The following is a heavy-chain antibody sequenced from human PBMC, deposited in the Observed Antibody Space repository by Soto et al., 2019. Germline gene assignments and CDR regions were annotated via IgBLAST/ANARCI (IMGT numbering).Heavy chain of an antibody. CDR3: TTERDHPMYWYFDL. CDR2: IKSKTDGGTT. Sequence: EVQLVESGGGLVKPGGSLRLSCAASGFTFSNARMSWVRQAPGKGLEWVGRIKSKTDGGTTDYAAPVKGRFTISRDDSKNTLYLQMNSLKTEDTAVYYCTTERDHPMYWYFDLWGRGTLVTVSS. J-gene: IGHJ2*01. D-gene: IGHD2-2*01. CDR1: GFTFSNAR. V-gene: IGHV3-15*01.